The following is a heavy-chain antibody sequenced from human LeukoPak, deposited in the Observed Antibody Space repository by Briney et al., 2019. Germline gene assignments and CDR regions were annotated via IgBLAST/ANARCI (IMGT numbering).Heavy chain of an antibody. CDR2: IYVGGST. CDR3: ARSPVTMVVGYS. D-gene: IGHD3-10*01. J-gene: IGHJ4*02. CDR1: GFTFSTYA. V-gene: IGHV3-66*01. Sequence: GGSLRLSCAASGFTFSTYAMTWVRQAPGKGLEWVSVIYVGGSTYYADSVKGRLTISRDNSKNTLYLQMNSVRPEDTAVYYCARSPVTMVVGYSWGQGTLVTVSS.